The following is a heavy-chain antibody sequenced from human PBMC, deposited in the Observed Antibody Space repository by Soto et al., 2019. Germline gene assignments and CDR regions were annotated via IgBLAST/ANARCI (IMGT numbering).Heavy chain of an antibody. J-gene: IGHJ1*01. CDR3: ATHSAPRITIFVFFFSSSGYHCDLMYF. CDR1: GYSFTSYW. D-gene: IGHD3-3*01. V-gene: IGHV5-51*01. Sequence: GESLKISCKGSGYSFTSYWIGWVRQMPGKGLEWMGIIYPGDSDTRYSPSFQGQVTISADKSISTAYLQWSSLKASDTAMYYCATHSAPRITIFVFFFSSSGYHCDLMYF. CDR2: IYPGDSDT.